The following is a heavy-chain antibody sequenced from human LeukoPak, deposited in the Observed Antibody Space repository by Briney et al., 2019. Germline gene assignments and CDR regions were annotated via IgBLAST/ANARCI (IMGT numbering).Heavy chain of an antibody. CDR3: ARVFQYCSSTSCLAFDY. CDR1: GGTFSSYA. D-gene: IGHD2-2*01. V-gene: IGHV1-69*01. J-gene: IGHJ4*02. Sequence: GSSVKVSCKASGGTFSSYAISWVRQAPGQGLEWMGGIIPIFGTANYAQKFQGRVTITADESTSTAYMELSSLRSEDTAVYYCARVFQYCSSTSCLAFDYWGQGTLVTVSS. CDR2: IIPIFGTA.